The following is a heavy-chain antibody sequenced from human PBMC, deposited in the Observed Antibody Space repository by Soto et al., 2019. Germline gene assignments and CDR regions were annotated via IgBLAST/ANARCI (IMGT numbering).Heavy chain of an antibody. Sequence: PGGSLRLSCAASGFTFSSYDMHWFRQAPGKGLEWVAVISYDGSNKYYADSVKGRFTISRDNSKNTLYLQMNSLRAEDTAVYYYAKEYSGYDHFDYWGQGTLVTVSS. J-gene: IGHJ4*02. D-gene: IGHD5-12*01. V-gene: IGHV3-30*18. CDR3: AKEYSGYDHFDY. CDR2: ISYDGSNK. CDR1: GFTFSSYD.